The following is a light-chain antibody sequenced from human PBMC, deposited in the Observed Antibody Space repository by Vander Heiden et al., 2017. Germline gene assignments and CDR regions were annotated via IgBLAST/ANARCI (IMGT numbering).Light chain of an antibody. V-gene: IGLV3-25*03. CDR1: AFPNQY. CDR2: EDI. CDR3: QSADNSSSYAL. Sequence: SSELNQTHSVSVSQGQSARITCSGDAFPNQYAYWYQQKAGQAPVLVIYEDIERPSGIPEQFSGSTTGTIVTLTISGVQAEDEADYYCQSADNSSSYALFGGGTKLTVL. J-gene: IGLJ3*02.